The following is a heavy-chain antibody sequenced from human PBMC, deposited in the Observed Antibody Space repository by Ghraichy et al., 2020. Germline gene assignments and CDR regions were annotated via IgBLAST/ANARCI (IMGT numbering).Heavy chain of an antibody. CDR3: ARHTLAAPGWYFDL. CDR2: IYYIGST. CDR1: GGSISISNYY. D-gene: IGHD2-15*01. Sequence: SQTLSLTCTVSGGSISISNYYWGWIRQPPGKGLEWIGTIYYIGSTYYNPSLKSRVTISVDTSKNQFSLRLSSVAATDTAVYYCARHTLAAPGWYFDLWGRGTLVSVSS. V-gene: IGHV4-39*01. J-gene: IGHJ2*01.